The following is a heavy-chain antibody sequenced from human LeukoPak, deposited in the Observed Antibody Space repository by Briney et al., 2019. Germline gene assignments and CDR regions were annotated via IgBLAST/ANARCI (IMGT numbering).Heavy chain of an antibody. CDR1: GFTFSDHY. CDR3: ARGHYGLDV. V-gene: IGHV3-11*03. Sequence: GGSLRLSCAASGFTFSDHYMSWIRQVPGKGLEWVPYISTSGTYTNYADSVKGRFTISRDNAKNSLYLQMNSLRAEDTAVYYCARGHYGLDVWGQGTTVTVSS. J-gene: IGHJ6*02. CDR2: ISTSGTYT.